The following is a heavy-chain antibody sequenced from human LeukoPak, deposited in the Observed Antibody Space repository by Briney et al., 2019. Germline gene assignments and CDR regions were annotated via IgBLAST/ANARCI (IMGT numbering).Heavy chain of an antibody. D-gene: IGHD6-13*01. CDR3: AKDRDSTWYNGFDY. V-gene: IGHV3-48*03. CDR1: GFTFSSYE. Sequence: GGSLRLSCAASGFTFSSYEMNWVRQAPGKGLEWVSYISSSGSTIYYTDSVKGRFTISRDNSDNTLFLQMNSLRAEDTAVYYCAKDRDSTWYNGFDYWGQGTLVTVSS. CDR2: ISSSGSTI. J-gene: IGHJ4*02.